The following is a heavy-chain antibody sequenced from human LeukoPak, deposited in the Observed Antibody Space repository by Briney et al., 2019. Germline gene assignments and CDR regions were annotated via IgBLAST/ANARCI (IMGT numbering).Heavy chain of an antibody. D-gene: IGHD3-3*01. CDR1: GFTFSSYS. CDR2: ISPDGSST. Sequence: PGGSLRLSCAASGFTFSSYSMNWVRQAPGEGLMWVSRISPDGSSTTYTDSVKGRFTISRDNAKNTLYLQMTSLRADDTAVYYCARGLSGDFWSGPSSYFYMDVWGKGTTVTVSS. CDR3: ARGLSGDFWSGPSSYFYMDV. J-gene: IGHJ6*03. V-gene: IGHV3-74*01.